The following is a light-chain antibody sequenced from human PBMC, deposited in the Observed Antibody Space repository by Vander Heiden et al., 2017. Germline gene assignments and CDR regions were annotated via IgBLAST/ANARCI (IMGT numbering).Light chain of an antibody. CDR3: QQFNSYLPLT. Sequence: AIQLTQSPSSLSASVGDRVTITCRASQGISSALVWYQQKPGKAPKLLIYDASSLESGVPSRFSGSGSGTDFTLTISSLQPEDFATYYCQQFNSYLPLTFGGGTKVEIK. J-gene: IGKJ4*01. CDR2: DAS. V-gene: IGKV1-13*02. CDR1: QGISSA.